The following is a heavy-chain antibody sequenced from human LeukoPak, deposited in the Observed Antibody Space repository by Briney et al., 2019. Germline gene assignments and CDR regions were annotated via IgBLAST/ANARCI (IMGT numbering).Heavy chain of an antibody. CDR2: IYYSGST. CDR1: GGSISSHY. V-gene: IGHV4-59*11. CDR3: ARDETWSGYIWFDP. J-gene: IGHJ5*02. D-gene: IGHD3-3*01. Sequence: SETLSLTCTVSGGSISSHYWSWIRQPPGKGLGWIGYIYYSGSTNYNPSLKSRVTISVDTSKNQFSLKLSSVTAADTAVYYCARDETWSGYIWFDPWGQGTLVTVSS.